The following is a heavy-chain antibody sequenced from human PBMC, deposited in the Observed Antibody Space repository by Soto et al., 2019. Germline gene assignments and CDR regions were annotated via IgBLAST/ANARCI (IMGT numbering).Heavy chain of an antibody. J-gene: IGHJ3*02. Sequence: QITLKESGPTLVKPTQNLTLTCTFSGFSLSTSGVGVGWIRQPPGKALEWVTLIYWDDDKSYSPSLKSRITITKDTSKSQVVLTMSNMDPVDTGTYYCARHILPGYNDAFDIWGQGTMVTVSS. V-gene: IGHV2-5*02. D-gene: IGHD3-9*01. CDR3: ARHILPGYNDAFDI. CDR2: IYWDDDK. CDR1: GFSLSTSGVG.